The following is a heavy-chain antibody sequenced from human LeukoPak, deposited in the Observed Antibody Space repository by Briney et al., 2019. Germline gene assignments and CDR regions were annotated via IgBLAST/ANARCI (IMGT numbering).Heavy chain of an antibody. CDR2: IYYSGST. Sequence: SETLSLTCTVSGGSVSSGSYYWSWIRQPPGKGLEWIGYIYYSGSTNYNPSLKSRVTISVDTSKNQFSLKLSSVTAADTAVYYCARGLWGYRTYYGMDVWGQGTTVTVSS. D-gene: IGHD3-16*01. J-gene: IGHJ6*02. V-gene: IGHV4-61*01. CDR3: ARGLWGYRTYYGMDV. CDR1: GGSVSSGSYY.